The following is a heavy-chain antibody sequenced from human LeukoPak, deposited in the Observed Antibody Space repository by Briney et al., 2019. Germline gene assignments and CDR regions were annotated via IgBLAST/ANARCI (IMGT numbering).Heavy chain of an antibody. V-gene: IGHV3-23*01. CDR3: AKDLYDIVVVVAAPAFDY. Sequence: GGSLRLSCAASGFTFSSYAMSWVRQAPGKGLEWVSAISSSGGSTYYADSVKGRFTISRDNSKNTLYLQMNSLRAEDTAVYYCAKDLYDIVVVVAAPAFDYWGQGTLVTVSS. J-gene: IGHJ4*02. D-gene: IGHD2-15*01. CDR2: ISSSGGST. CDR1: GFTFSSYA.